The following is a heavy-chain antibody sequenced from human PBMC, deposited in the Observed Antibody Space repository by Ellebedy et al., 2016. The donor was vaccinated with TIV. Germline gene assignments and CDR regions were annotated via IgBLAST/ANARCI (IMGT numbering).Heavy chain of an antibody. J-gene: IGHJ6*02. V-gene: IGHV4-59*12. D-gene: IGHD3-9*01. CDR2: IYYSGST. CDR1: GGSISSYY. Sequence: MPSETLSLTCTVSGGSISSYYWSWIRQPPGKGLEWIGYIYYSGSTNYNPSLKSRVTISVDTSKNQFSLKLSSVTAADTAVYYCARAPGRVLTGYYKRSYGMDVWGQGTTVTVSS. CDR3: ARAPGRVLTGYYKRSYGMDV.